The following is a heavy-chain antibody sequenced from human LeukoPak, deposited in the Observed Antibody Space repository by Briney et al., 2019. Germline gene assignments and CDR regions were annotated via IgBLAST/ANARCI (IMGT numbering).Heavy chain of an antibody. CDR1: GFTFSSYA. V-gene: IGHV3-23*01. J-gene: IGHJ4*02. Sequence: GGSLRLSCAASGFTFSSYAMSWVRQAPGKGLEWVSAISGSGGSTYYADSVKGRFTISRDNSKNTLYLQMNSLRAEDTAIYYCAKDLSQYYDFWSGYPELDYWGQGTLVTVSS. CDR3: AKDLSQYYDFWSGYPELDY. D-gene: IGHD3-3*01. CDR2: ISGSGGST.